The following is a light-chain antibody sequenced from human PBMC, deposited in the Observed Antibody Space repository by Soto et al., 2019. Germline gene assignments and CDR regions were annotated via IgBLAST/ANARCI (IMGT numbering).Light chain of an antibody. J-gene: IGKJ2*01. Sequence: EIVLTQSPGTLSLSPGERATLSCRASQSVSSSYLAWYQQKPGQAPRLLIYDASSRATGIPDMFSGSGSGTDFTVTISRLEAEDFAVYFCQQYGSSPYTFGQGTKLEIK. CDR3: QQYGSSPYT. V-gene: IGKV3-20*01. CDR2: DAS. CDR1: QSVSSSY.